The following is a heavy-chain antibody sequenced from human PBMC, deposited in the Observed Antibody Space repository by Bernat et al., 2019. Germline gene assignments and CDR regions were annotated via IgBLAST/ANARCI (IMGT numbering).Heavy chain of an antibody. CDR2: IYSSGST. J-gene: IGHJ5*02. CDR1: GGSSSSSSYY. CDR3: AGLRYHWNGRLRLTFDP. Sequence: LQLQESGPGLVKPSETLSLTCTVSGGSSSSSSYYWGWIRQLPGKGLEWIGRIYSSGSTSYNPSLQSRVTISVDTSKNQFSLRLSSVPAAITAVYCCAGLRYHWNGRLRLTFDPWDQGTLVTVSS. D-gene: IGHD1-1*01. V-gene: IGHV4-39*01.